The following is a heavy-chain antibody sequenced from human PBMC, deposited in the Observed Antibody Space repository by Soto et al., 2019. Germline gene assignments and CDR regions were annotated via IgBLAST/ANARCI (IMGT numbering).Heavy chain of an antibody. Sequence: QVQLVESGGGVVQPGRSLRLSCAASGFTFSSYGMHWVRQAPGKGLEWVAVISYDGSIKYYADSVKGRFTISRDNSKSTLYRQMTSLRAEDTAVYYCAKGGHLGSGNYYNPYYFDYWGQGPLVTVSS. D-gene: IGHD3-10*01. CDR1: GFTFSSYG. CDR2: ISYDGSIK. CDR3: AKGGHLGSGNYYNPYYFDY. V-gene: IGHV3-30*18. J-gene: IGHJ4*02.